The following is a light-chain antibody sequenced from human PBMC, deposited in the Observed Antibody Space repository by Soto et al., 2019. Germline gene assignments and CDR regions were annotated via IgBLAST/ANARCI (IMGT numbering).Light chain of an antibody. Sequence: DIVMTQSPDSLAVSLGERATINCKSSQSVLYSSNNKNYLAWYQQKPGQPPKLLIYWASTRESGVPDRFSGSGSGPDFTLTISSLQPEDVAFYYCQKYYSTPWTFGKGTKVKIK. J-gene: IGKJ1*01. V-gene: IGKV4-1*01. CDR3: QKYYSTPWT. CDR1: QSVLYSSNNKNY. CDR2: WAS.